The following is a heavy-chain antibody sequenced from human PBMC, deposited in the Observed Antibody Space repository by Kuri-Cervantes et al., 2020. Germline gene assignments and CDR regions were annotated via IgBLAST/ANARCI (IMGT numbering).Heavy chain of an antibody. V-gene: IGHV1-69*05. J-gene: IGHJ5*02. CDR2: TIPIFGTA. D-gene: IGHD2-15*01. CDR3: ARVCGGSCYWFDP. Sequence: SVKVSCKASGGTFSSYAISWVRQAPGQGLEWMGGTIPIFGTANYAQKFQGRVTITTDESTSTAYMELSSLRSEDTAVYYCARVCGGSCYWFDPWGQGTLVTVSS. CDR1: GGTFSSYA.